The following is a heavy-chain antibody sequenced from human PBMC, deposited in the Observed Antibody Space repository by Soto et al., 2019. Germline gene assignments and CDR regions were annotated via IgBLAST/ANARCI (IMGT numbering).Heavy chain of an antibody. D-gene: IGHD2-21*01. Sequence: EVQLLESGGGLVQLGGSLRLSCAASGFTFSSYAMSWVRQAPGKGLEWVSAISGSGGSTYYADSVKGRFTISRDNSKNTLYLQMNSLRAEDTAVYYCAKSSVVTGYYYYYMDVWGKGTTVTVSS. V-gene: IGHV3-23*01. CDR2: ISGSGGST. J-gene: IGHJ6*03. CDR3: AKSSVVTGYYYYYMDV. CDR1: GFTFSSYA.